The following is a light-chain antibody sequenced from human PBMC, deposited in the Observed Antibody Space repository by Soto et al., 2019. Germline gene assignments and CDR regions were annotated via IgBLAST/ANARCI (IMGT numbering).Light chain of an antibody. J-gene: IGLJ2*01. Sequence: QSVLTQPPSASGTPGQRVTISCSGSSSNIGSNYVYWYQQLPGTAPKLLIYRNNQRPSGVPDRFSGSWSGTSASLAISGLRSEDEADYYCAAWDDSLSGPVFGGGTELTVL. V-gene: IGLV1-47*01. CDR3: AAWDDSLSGPV. CDR2: RNN. CDR1: SSNIGSNY.